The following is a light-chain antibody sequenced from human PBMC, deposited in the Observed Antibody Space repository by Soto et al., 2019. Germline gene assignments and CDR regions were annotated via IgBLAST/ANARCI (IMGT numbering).Light chain of an antibody. Sequence: DIVLTQSPGTVSLSPGERVTLSCRXSQSVSTNLLAWYQQKPGQAPRLIIYGASSRATGIPARFSGSESGTECTLTISSLQSEDVAVYYCHHYHNWPMTLGQGTRLEI. CDR2: GAS. V-gene: IGKV3D-15*01. CDR1: QSVSTN. J-gene: IGKJ5*01. CDR3: HHYHNWPMT.